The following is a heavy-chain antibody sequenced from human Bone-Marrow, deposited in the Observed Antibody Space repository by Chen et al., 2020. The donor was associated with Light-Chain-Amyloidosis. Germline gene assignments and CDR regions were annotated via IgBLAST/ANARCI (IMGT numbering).Heavy chain of an antibody. CDR1: GFTFSSYE. CDR2: ITSSGSTL. J-gene: IGHJ6*03. Sequence: EVHLVESGGGLVQPGGSLRLSCAASGFTFSSYEMNWVRQAPGKGLEWVSYITSSGSTLYYADSVQGRFTSSRDNAKSSPYQQMNSVRGDETDIYYCSRDSVVPTTRFAYPSSYYMDVWGKGTTVTVSS. CDR3: SRDSVVPTTRFAYPSSYYMDV. V-gene: IGHV3-48*03. D-gene: IGHD2-2*01.